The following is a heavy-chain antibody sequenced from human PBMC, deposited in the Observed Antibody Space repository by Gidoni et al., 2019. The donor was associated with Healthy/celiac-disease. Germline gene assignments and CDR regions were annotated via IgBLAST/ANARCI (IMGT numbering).Heavy chain of an antibody. CDR3: ARVPENWGGGVAGNWFDP. J-gene: IGHJ5*02. D-gene: IGHD7-27*01. Sequence: QLQLQESGPGLVKPSETLSLTCTVSGGSISSSSYYWGWIRQPPGKGLEWIGSIYYSGSTYYNPSLKSRVTISVDTSKNQFSLKLSSVTAADTAVYYCARVPENWGGGVAGNWFDPWGQGTLVTVSS. CDR1: GGSISSSSYY. V-gene: IGHV4-39*07. CDR2: IYYSGST.